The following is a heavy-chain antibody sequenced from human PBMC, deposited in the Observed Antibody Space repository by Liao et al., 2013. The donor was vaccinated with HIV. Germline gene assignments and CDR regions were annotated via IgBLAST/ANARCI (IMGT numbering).Heavy chain of an antibody. Sequence: QVQLQESGPGLVKPSETLSLTCTVSGGSISSYYWSWIRQPAGKGLEWIGRLYTIGSADYNPSLKSRVTMSVDTSKNQFSLKLTSVTAADTAVYYCARGGRCTGWPYFDYWGQGTLVTVSS. CDR3: ARGGRCTGWPYFDY. J-gene: IGHJ4*02. CDR2: LYTIGSA. CDR1: GGSISSYY. V-gene: IGHV4-4*07. D-gene: IGHD6-19*01.